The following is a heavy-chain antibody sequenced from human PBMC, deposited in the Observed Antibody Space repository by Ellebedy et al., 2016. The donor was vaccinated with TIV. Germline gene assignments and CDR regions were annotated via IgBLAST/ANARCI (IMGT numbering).Heavy chain of an antibody. J-gene: IGHJ3*02. V-gene: IGHV3-33*06. D-gene: IGHD1-7*01. CDR3: AKAVLELHAFDI. CDR2: IWNDGSKK. Sequence: GGSLRLXCAASGFTFKNYGMNWVRQAPDKGLEWVAVIWNDGSKKYYADSVKGRFTISRDNSKNTLSLQMNSLRAEDTAVYYCAKAVLELHAFDIWGQGTIVTVSS. CDR1: GFTFKNYG.